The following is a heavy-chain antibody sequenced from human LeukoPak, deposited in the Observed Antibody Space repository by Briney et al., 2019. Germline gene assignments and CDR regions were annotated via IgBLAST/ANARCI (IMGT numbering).Heavy chain of an antibody. D-gene: IGHD5-24*01. CDR1: GGSISSGGYY. Sequence: NSSETLSLTCSVSGGSISSGGYYWTWIRQHPGKGLEWIGYIYYTGSTYYNPSLKSRVSTSVDTSKNQFSLKLSSVTAADTAVYYCARDRGDGYNSGLFDYWGQGTLVTVSS. CDR2: IYYTGST. CDR3: ARDRGDGYNSGLFDY. J-gene: IGHJ4*02. V-gene: IGHV4-31*03.